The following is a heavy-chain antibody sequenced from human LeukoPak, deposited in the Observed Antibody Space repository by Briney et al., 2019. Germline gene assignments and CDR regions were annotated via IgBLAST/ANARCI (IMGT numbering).Heavy chain of an antibody. Sequence: PSETLSLTCTVSGGSISSYYWSWIRQPAGKGLQWIGRIYTSGSTNYNPSLKSRVTISVDKSKNQFSLKLSSVTAADTAAYYCARDLTIAARAYWSQGTLVTVSS. D-gene: IGHD6-6*01. V-gene: IGHV4-4*07. J-gene: IGHJ4*02. CDR3: ARDLTIAARAY. CDR1: GGSISSYY. CDR2: IYTSGST.